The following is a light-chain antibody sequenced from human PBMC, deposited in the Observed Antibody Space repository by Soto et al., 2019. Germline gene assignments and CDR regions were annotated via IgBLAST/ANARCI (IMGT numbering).Light chain of an antibody. J-gene: IGKJ1*01. Sequence: DIQMTQSPSSLSASVGDEVTITCRASQTIMTYLNWYQLKPGKPPRLLIYAASSLQSGVPSRFSGSGSGTDFTLTISSLQPEDFASYYCQHRTTFGQGTKVDIK. V-gene: IGKV1-39*01. CDR3: QHRTT. CDR1: QTIMTY. CDR2: AAS.